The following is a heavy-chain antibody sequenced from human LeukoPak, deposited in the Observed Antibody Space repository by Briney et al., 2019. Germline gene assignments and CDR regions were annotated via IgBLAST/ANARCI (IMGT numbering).Heavy chain of an antibody. Sequence: SETLSLTCTVSGGSISGSSCYWNWIRQPPGKGLEWIGSIYYSGTTLYNPSLKSRVTISVDTAEDQFSLRLTSVTAADTAVYYCVKNDRGSGWRLDSWGQGILVTVSS. CDR2: IYYSGTT. J-gene: IGHJ4*02. D-gene: IGHD6-25*01. V-gene: IGHV4-39*01. CDR1: GGSISGSSCY. CDR3: VKNDRGSGWRLDS.